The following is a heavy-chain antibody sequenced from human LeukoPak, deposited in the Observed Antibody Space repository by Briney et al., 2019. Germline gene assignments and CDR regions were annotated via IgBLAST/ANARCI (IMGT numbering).Heavy chain of an antibody. CDR2: ISGSGGST. Sequence: GGSLRLSCAASGFTFSSYAMSWVRQAPGKGLEWVSAISGSGGSTYYADSVKGRFTISRDNSKNTLYLQMNSLRAEDTAVYYCAKEDRSSTSCYTGENGFDYWGQGTLVTVSS. J-gene: IGHJ4*02. V-gene: IGHV3-23*01. CDR3: AKEDRSSTSCYTGENGFDY. CDR1: GFTFSSYA. D-gene: IGHD2-2*02.